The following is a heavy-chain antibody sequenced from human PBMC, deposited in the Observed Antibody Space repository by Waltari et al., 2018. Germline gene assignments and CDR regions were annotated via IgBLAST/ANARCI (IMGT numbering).Heavy chain of an antibody. V-gene: IGHV1-2*04. Sequence: QVQLVQSGAEVKKPGASVKVSCTASGYTFTGYYMHWVRQAPGQGLEWMGWINPNSGGTNYAQKFQGWVTMTRDTSISTAYMELSRLRSDDTAVYYCARGDMTYYYDSSGYYYFDYWGQGTLVTVSS. CDR1: GYTFTGYY. CDR3: ARGDMTYYYDSSGYYYFDY. CDR2: INPNSGGT. D-gene: IGHD3-22*01. J-gene: IGHJ4*02.